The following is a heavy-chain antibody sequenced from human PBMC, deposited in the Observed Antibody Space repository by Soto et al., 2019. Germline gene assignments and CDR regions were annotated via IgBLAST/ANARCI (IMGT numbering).Heavy chain of an antibody. J-gene: IGHJ5*02. D-gene: IGHD2-15*01. CDR1: GGSISSYY. CDR3: ARGTVVVAAIGNWFDP. Sequence: PSETLSLTCTVSGGSISSYYWSWIRQPPGKGLEWIGYIYYSGSTNYNPSLKSRVTISVDTSKNQFSLKLSSVTAADTAVYYCARGTVVVAAIGNWFDPWGQGTLVTVSS. CDR2: IYYSGST. V-gene: IGHV4-59*01.